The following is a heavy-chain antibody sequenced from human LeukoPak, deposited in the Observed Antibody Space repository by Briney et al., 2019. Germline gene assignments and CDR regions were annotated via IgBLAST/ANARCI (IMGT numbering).Heavy chain of an antibody. V-gene: IGHV4-39*06. CDR2: IYYSGST. J-gene: IGHJ4*02. CDR1: GGSISSSSYY. D-gene: IGHD6-6*01. CDR3: ARGTANEYSSSEFDY. Sequence: SETLSLTCTVSGGSISSSSYYWGWIRQPPGKGLEWIGSIYYSGSTYYNPSLKSRVTISVDTFKNQFPLKLSSVTAADTAVYYCARGTANEYSSSEFDYWGQGTLVTVSS.